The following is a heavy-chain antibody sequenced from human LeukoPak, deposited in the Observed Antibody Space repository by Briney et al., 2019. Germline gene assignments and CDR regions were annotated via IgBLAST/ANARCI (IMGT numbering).Heavy chain of an antibody. CDR1: GGPISSSSYY. J-gene: IGHJ4*02. D-gene: IGHD2-15*01. CDR3: ARGTAYCSGGSCYSNSVDY. CDR2: IYYSGST. V-gene: IGHV4-39*07. Sequence: SETLSLTCTVSGGPISSSSYYWGWIRQPPGKGLEWIGSIYYSGSTYYNPSLKSRVTISVDTSKNQFSLKLSSVTAADTAVYYCARGTAYCSGGSCYSNSVDYWGQGTLVTVSS.